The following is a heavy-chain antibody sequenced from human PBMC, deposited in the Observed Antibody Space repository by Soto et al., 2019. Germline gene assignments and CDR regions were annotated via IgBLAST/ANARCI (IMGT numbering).Heavy chain of an antibody. CDR3: ARPATVAPPDAFQV. D-gene: IGHD6-19*01. CDR2: VYYSGTS. Sequence: QVHLQESGPRLVEPSETLSLTCTVSGDSIRNSGHYWGWVRQPPGKGLEWIGSVYYSGTSYRKPSLKSRLTMSVDTSKNQFSLKLTAVTAADTAIYYCARPATVAPPDAFQVWSQGALLTVSS. V-gene: IGHV4-39*01. J-gene: IGHJ3*01. CDR1: GDSIRNSGHY.